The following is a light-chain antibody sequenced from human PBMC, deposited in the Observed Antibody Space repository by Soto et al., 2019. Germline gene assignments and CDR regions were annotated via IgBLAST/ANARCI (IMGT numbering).Light chain of an antibody. CDR3: QQFNSYFT. Sequence: AIQLTQSPSSLSASVGDRVTITCRASQGISSALAWYQQKPGKAPKLLIYDASSLESGVPSRFSGSGSGTDFPLTISSLQPEDFATYYCQQFNSYFTFGGGTKVEIK. CDR1: QGISSA. V-gene: IGKV1-13*02. J-gene: IGKJ4*01. CDR2: DAS.